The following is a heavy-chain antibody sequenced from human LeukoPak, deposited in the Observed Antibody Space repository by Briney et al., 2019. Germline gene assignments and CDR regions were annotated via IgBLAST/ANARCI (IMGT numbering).Heavy chain of an antibody. CDR1: GYSFSSYW. Sequence: GEALKISCKGSGYSFSSYWIVWVRQMPGKGLEWMGIIYPGDSDTRYSPSFQGQVTISADKSISTAYLQWSSLKASDTAMYYCARQRSGSYFPDLYDYWGQGTLVTVSS. V-gene: IGHV5-51*01. CDR2: IYPGDSDT. CDR3: ARQRSGSYFPDLYDY. J-gene: IGHJ4*02. D-gene: IGHD1-26*01.